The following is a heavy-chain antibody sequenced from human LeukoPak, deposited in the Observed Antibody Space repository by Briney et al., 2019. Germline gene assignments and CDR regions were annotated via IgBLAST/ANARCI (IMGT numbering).Heavy chain of an antibody. CDR2: FDPEDGET. CDR1: GYTLTELS. D-gene: IGHD3-22*01. J-gene: IGHJ4*02. V-gene: IGHV1-24*01. Sequence: GASVKVSCKVSGYTLTELSMHWVRQAPGKGLEWMGGFDPEDGETVYAQKFQGRVTMTEDTSTDTAYMELSSLRSEDTAVYYCATSRDDSSGYYYEDYWGQGTLVTVSS. CDR3: ATSRDDSSGYYYEDY.